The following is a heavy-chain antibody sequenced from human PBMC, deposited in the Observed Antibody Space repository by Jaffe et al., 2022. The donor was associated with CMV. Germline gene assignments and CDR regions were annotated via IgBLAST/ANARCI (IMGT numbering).Heavy chain of an antibody. D-gene: IGHD3-3*01. Sequence: EVQLVESGGGLVQPGRSLRLSCTASGFTFGDYAMSWVRQAPGKGLEWVGFIRSKAYGGTTEYAASVKGRFTISRDDSKSIAYLQMNSLKTEDTAVYYCTRGITIFGVVIKEIDYWGQGTLVTVSS. CDR1: GFTFGDYA. CDR2: IRSKAYGGTT. J-gene: IGHJ4*02. V-gene: IGHV3-49*04. CDR3: TRGITIFGVVIKEIDY.